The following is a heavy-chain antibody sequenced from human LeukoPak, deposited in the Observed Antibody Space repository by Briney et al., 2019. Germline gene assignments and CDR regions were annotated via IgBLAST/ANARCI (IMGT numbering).Heavy chain of an antibody. CDR3: AKSGEYSYGYYFDY. J-gene: IGHJ4*02. D-gene: IGHD5-18*01. CDR1: GFTFKDYA. Sequence: GGSLRLSCAASGFTFKDYAMQWVRQVPGKGLEWVSSISWKGGSTGYADSVEGRFTISRDNANNSLYLQMNSLRPEDTAVYFCAKSGEYSYGYYFDYWGQGTLVTVSS. CDR2: ISWKGGST. V-gene: IGHV3-9*01.